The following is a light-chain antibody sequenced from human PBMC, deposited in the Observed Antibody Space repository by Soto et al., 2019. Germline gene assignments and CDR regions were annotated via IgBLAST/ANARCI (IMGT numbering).Light chain of an antibody. CDR2: QAS. CDR1: HSINNR. V-gene: IGKV1-5*03. J-gene: IGKJ4*01. Sequence: DIQMTQPPSTLSASVGYRFIITCRASHSINNRFAWYQQKXGKAPNLLIYQASSLESGVPSRFRGSGSGTEFTLTISSLQPEDFASFYCQQYTSYPLTFGGGTKVDIK. CDR3: QQYTSYPLT.